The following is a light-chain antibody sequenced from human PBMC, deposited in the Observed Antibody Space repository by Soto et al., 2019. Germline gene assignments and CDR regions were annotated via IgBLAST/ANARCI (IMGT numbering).Light chain of an antibody. CDR2: GAS. J-gene: IGKJ2*01. CDR1: QYVAST. CDR3: QQYNKWPGT. Sequence: EIVMTQSPATLSVSPGERATLSCRASQYVASTLAWYQHKPGQAPRLLIYGASTRAAGIPGRFSGSGSGTEFTLIISSLQSEDFAVYYCQQYNKWPGTFGQGTKLEIK. V-gene: IGKV3-15*01.